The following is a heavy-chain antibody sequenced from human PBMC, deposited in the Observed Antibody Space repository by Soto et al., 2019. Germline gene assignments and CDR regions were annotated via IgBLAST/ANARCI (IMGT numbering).Heavy chain of an antibody. D-gene: IGHD2-21*02. CDR2: VNPSGGHT. V-gene: IGHV1-46*01. CDR1: GDTFTDYY. CDR3: ARGGHVVVLTAALDY. Sequence: QVQLVQSGAEVKKPGASVKVSCKASGDTFTDYYIHWVRQAPGQGLEWMGTVNPSGGHTTYAQHFLGRVTMTRDTSTSALYMELTRLTSEDTAVYYCARGGHVVVLTAALDYWGQGTLVTVSS. J-gene: IGHJ4*02.